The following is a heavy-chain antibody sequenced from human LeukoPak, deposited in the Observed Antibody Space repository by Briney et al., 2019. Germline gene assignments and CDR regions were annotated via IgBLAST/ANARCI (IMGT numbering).Heavy chain of an antibody. J-gene: IGHJ5*02. CDR1: GFTFSSYS. CDR3: ARARLANWFDP. Sequence: KSGGSLRLSCAASGFTFSSYSMNWVRQAPGKGLEWVSSISSSSSYIYYADSVKGRFTISRDNAKNSLYLQMNSLRAEDTAVYYCARARLANWFDPWGQGTLVTVSS. CDR2: ISSSSSYI. V-gene: IGHV3-21*01. D-gene: IGHD6-19*01.